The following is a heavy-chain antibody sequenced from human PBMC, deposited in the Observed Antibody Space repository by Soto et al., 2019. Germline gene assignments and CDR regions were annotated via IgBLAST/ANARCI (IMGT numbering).Heavy chain of an antibody. J-gene: IGHJ6*02. CDR1: GYTFTSYA. CDR2: INAGNGNT. D-gene: IGHD3-3*01. Sequence: ASVKVSCKAPGYTFTSYAMHWVRQAPGQRLEWMGWINAGNGNTKYSQKFQGRVTITRDTSASTAYMELSSLRSEDTAVYYCARVRFLERLISKEYYYYGMDVWGQGTTVTVSS. V-gene: IGHV1-3*01. CDR3: ARVRFLERLISKEYYYYGMDV.